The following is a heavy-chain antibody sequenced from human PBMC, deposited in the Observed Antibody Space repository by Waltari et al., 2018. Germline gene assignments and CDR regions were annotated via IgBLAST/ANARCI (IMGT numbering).Heavy chain of an antibody. J-gene: IGHJ6*02. CDR2: IIPIFGTA. V-gene: IGHV1-69*13. Sequence: QVQLVQSGAEVKKPGSSVKVSCKASGGTFSSYAISWVRLAPGQGLEWMGGIIPIFGTANYAQKFQGRVPITADESTSTAYMELSSLRSEDTAVYYCARDPPHCSGGSCYSHYYGMDVWGQGTTVTVSS. CDR1: GGTFSSYA. CDR3: ARDPPHCSGGSCYSHYYGMDV. D-gene: IGHD2-15*01.